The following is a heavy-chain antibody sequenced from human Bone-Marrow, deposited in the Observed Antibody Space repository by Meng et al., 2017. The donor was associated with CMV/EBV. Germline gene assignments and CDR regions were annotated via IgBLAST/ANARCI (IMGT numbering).Heavy chain of an antibody. CDR1: GFTFSSYS. J-gene: IGHJ6*02. Sequence: GESLKISCAASGFTFSSYSMNWVRQAPGKGLEWVSSISSSSSYIYYADSVKGRFTISRDNAKNSPYLQMDSLRAEDTAVYYCARDPRGRGGMDVWGQGTTVTVSS. D-gene: IGHD3-16*01. CDR2: ISSSSSYI. CDR3: ARDPRGRGGMDV. V-gene: IGHV3-21*01.